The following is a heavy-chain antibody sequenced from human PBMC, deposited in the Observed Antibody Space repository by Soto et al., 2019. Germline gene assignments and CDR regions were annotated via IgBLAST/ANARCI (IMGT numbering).Heavy chain of an antibody. Sequence: GGSLRLSCAASGFALSGYWMTWVRQAPGKGLEWVASINPDGTLKYYVDSVKGRFTISRDNADNSLFLQMISLRVEDTAVYYCARWESGDWYLGIWGQGTVVTVS. CDR2: INPDGTLK. D-gene: IGHD2-21*02. CDR1: GFALSGYW. CDR3: ARWESGDWYLGI. V-gene: IGHV3-7*03. J-gene: IGHJ4*02.